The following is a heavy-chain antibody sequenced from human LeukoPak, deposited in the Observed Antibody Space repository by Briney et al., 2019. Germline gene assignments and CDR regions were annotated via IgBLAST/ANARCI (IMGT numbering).Heavy chain of an antibody. CDR2: ISTSGTST. Sequence: GGSLRLSCAASGFTFSSIAMNWVRQAPGKGLEWVSAISTSGTSTNYADSVKGRFTISRDNSKNTLFLQMNSLRDDDTAVYYCVRGVGVSRFNYFDPWGQGTLVVVSS. D-gene: IGHD5-24*01. CDR3: VRGVGVSRFNYFDP. V-gene: IGHV3-23*01. CDR1: GFTFSSIA. J-gene: IGHJ5*02.